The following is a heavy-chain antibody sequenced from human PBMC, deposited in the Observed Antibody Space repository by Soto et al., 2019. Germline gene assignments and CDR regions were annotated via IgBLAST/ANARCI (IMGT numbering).Heavy chain of an antibody. D-gene: IGHD1-26*01. CDR2: IWYDGSNK. Sequence: QVQLVESGGGVVQPGRSLRLSCAASGFTFSSYGMHWVRQAPGKGLEWVAVIWYDGSNKYYADSVKGRFTISRDNSKNTLYLQMNSLRAEDTAVYYCARDLGWELLSYYGMDVWGHGTTVTVSS. J-gene: IGHJ6*02. V-gene: IGHV3-33*01. CDR1: GFTFSSYG. CDR3: ARDLGWELLSYYGMDV.